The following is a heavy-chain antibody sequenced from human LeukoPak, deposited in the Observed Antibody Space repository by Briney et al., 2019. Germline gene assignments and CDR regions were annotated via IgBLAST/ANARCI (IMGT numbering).Heavy chain of an antibody. CDR1: GYTFTGYY. D-gene: IGHD3-10*01. J-gene: IGHJ5*02. CDR2: INPNSGGT. V-gene: IGHV1-2*04. Sequence: GASVKVSCKASGYTFTGYYMHWVRQAPGQGLEWMGWINPNSGGTNYAQKFQGWVTMTRDTSISTAYMELSRLRSDDTAVYYCARGRGGITMVRGSIRGKSNWFDPWGQGTLVTVSS. CDR3: ARGRGGITMVRGSIRGKSNWFDP.